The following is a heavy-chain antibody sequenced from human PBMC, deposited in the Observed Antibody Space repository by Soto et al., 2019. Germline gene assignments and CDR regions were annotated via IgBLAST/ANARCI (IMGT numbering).Heavy chain of an antibody. CDR2: INHSGST. V-gene: IGHV4-34*01. D-gene: IGHD3-22*01. CDR1: VVCFSGYY. CDR3: ARYDSSGYYTTFNY. J-gene: IGHJ4*02. Sequence: SETLSLTCAFYVVCFSGYYWSWIRHPPGKGLEWIGEINHSGSTNYNPSLKSRVTISVDTSKNQFSLKLSSVTAADTAVYYCARYDSSGYYTTFNYLGQGTMVIVSS.